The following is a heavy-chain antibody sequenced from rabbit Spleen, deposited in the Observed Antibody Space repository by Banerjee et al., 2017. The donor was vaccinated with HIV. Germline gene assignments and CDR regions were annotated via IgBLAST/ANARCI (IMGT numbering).Heavy chain of an antibody. Sequence: QQQLVESGGGLVQPEGSLTLTCTASGFSFSSDYDICWVRQAPGKGLEWIACILTSSSGNTFYANWVNGRFTISRTSSTTVTLQMTSLTAADTATYFCARTGADSAGYADALNLWGPGTLVTVS. J-gene: IGHJ4*01. CDR2: ILTSSSGNT. CDR3: ARTGADSAGYADALNL. V-gene: IGHV1S45*01. D-gene: IGHD6-1*01. CDR1: GFSFSSDYD.